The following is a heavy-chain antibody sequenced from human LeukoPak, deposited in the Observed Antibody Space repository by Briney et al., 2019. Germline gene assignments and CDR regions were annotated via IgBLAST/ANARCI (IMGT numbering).Heavy chain of an antibody. Sequence: NSSETLSLTCTVSGDSISSGDYYWSWIRQPAGKGLEWIGRIYTSGTTNYNPSLKSRITMSVDTSKNQFSLKLRSVTAADTAVYYCARVGGGLKWLARGNYFDYWGQGIPVTVSS. D-gene: IGHD6-19*01. J-gene: IGHJ4*02. CDR1: GDSISSGDYY. V-gene: IGHV4-61*02. CDR3: ARVGGGLKWLARGNYFDY. CDR2: IYTSGTT.